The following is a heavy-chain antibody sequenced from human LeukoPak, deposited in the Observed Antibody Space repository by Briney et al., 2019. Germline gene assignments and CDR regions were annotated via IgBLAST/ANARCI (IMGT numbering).Heavy chain of an antibody. CDR3: ARERRTVDTAMVTFFDY. Sequence: ASVKVSCKASGYTFTSYYMHWVRQAPGQGLEWMGIINPSGGSTSYAQKFQGRVTMTRDMSTSTDYMELSSLRSEDTALYYCARERRTVDTAMVTFFDYWGQGTLVTVSS. D-gene: IGHD5-18*01. CDR1: GYTFTSYY. CDR2: INPSGGST. J-gene: IGHJ4*02. V-gene: IGHV1-46*01.